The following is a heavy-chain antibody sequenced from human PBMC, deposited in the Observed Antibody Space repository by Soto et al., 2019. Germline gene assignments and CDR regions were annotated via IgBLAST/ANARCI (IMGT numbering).Heavy chain of an antibody. Sequence: SETLSLTCTVSGGSISSSSYYWGWIRQPPGKGLEWIGSIYYSGSTYYNPSLKSRVTISVDTSKNQFSLKLSSVTAADTAVYYSATHVRAQCDQPLLRYFDGPSAPTEYYFDKWGQGDLVTVSS. D-gene: IGHD3-9*01. CDR1: GGSISSSSYY. J-gene: IGHJ4*02. CDR2: IYYSGST. CDR3: ATHVRAQCDQPLLRYFDGPSAPTEYYFDK. V-gene: IGHV4-39*01.